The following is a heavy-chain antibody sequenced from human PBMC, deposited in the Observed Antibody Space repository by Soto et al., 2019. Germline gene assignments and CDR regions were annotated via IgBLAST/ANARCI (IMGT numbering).Heavy chain of an antibody. V-gene: IGHV3-74*01. CDR3: ARGLPNFSSFDS. CDR2: VSSDGSST. CDR1: GFTFSNYW. D-gene: IGHD5-12*01. J-gene: IGHJ4*02. Sequence: EVQLVESGGGLVQPGESLRLSYAASGFTFSNYWMHWIRQAPGKGLVWVSRVSSDGSSTVYASSVAGRLTISRDNAKNTLYLQMNSLSDEDTAVYYCARGLPNFSSFDSWGQGTLVTVSS.